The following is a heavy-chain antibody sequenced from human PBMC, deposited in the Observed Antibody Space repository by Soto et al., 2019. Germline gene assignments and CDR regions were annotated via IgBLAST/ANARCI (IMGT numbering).Heavy chain of an antibody. CDR2: ISYNGSNK. V-gene: IGHV3-30-3*01. D-gene: IGHD1-26*01. Sequence: GGSLRLSCAASGFTFSSYAMHWVRQAPGKGLEWVAVISYNGSNKYYADSVKGRFTISRDNSKNTLYLQMNSLRAEDTAVYYCARDKGGATLLGRFDAFDIWGQGTMVTVSS. CDR3: ARDKGGATLLGRFDAFDI. J-gene: IGHJ3*02. CDR1: GFTFSSYA.